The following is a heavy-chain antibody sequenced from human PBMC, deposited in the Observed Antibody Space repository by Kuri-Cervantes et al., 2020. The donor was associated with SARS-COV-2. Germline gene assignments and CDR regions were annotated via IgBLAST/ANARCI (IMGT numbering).Heavy chain of an antibody. CDR2: ISHDGKNK. Sequence: GGSLRLSCAASGFNFSRTDMHWVRQVPGKGLEWVAVISHDGKNKKCIASGKGRFTISRDNSQNTLYLHMKSLRSENTATYYCAKDRVGVQDFWGQGTLVTVSS. D-gene: IGHD2-21*01. J-gene: IGHJ4*02. CDR3: AKDRVGVQDF. V-gene: IGHV3-30*18. CDR1: GFNFSRTD.